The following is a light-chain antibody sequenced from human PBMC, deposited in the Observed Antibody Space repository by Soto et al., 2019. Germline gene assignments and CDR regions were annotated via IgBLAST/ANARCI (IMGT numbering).Light chain of an antibody. J-gene: IGKJ1*01. CDR2: GAS. CDR1: QSVSSNY. V-gene: IGKV3-20*01. CDR3: QKSDTSPRT. Sequence: EIVLTQSPGTLSLSPGERATLSCTASQSVSSNYLAWYQQKRGQAPRLLIYGASSRATGIPTRFSGSGSGTDLTLTISRLEPEDFAVYYCQKSDTSPRTFGQGTKVEI.